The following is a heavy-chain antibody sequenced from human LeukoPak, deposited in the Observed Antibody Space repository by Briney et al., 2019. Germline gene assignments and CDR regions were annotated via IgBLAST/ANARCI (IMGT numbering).Heavy chain of an antibody. V-gene: IGHV3-48*01. CDR3: ARERDGYTHDAFDI. D-gene: IGHD5-24*01. CDR1: GFTFSSYS. CDR2: ISSSSSTI. Sequence: PGGSLRLSCAASGFTFSSYSMNWVRQAPGKGLEWVSHISSSSSTIYYADSVKGRFTISRDNAKNSLYVQMNSLRAEDTAVYYCARERDGYTHDAFDIWGQGTMVTVSS. J-gene: IGHJ3*02.